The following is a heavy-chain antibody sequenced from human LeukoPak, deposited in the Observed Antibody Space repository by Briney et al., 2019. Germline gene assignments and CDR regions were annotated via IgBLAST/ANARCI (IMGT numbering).Heavy chain of an antibody. V-gene: IGHV4-61*02. CDR3: ARDSFRLWFGELLYYMDV. J-gene: IGHJ6*03. Sequence: PSETLSLTCTVSGGSISSGSYYWSWIRQPAGKGLEWIGRIYTSGSTNYNPSLKSRVTISADTSKNQFSLKLSSVTAADTAVYYCARDSFRLWFGELLYYMDVWGKGTTVTVSS. CDR1: GGSISSGSYY. D-gene: IGHD3-10*01. CDR2: IYTSGST.